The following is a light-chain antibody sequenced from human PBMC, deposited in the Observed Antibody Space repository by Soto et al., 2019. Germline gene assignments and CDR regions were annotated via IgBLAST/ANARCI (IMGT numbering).Light chain of an antibody. V-gene: IGKV3-20*01. CDR3: QQYGGT. Sequence: EIVLTQSPGTLSLSPGERATLSCRASQSVSSSYLAWYQQKPGQAPRLLIYGASSRATGISDRFSGSGSGTDFTLTISRLEPEDFAVYYCQQYGGTFGQGTKLEIK. CDR2: GAS. CDR1: QSVSSSY. J-gene: IGKJ2*01.